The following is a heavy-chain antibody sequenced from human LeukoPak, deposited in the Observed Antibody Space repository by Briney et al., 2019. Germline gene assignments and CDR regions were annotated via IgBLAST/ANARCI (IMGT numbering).Heavy chain of an antibody. CDR2: INAGNGNT. V-gene: IGHV1-3*01. D-gene: IGHD3-10*01. CDR3: ARGILWFGELSSLGY. J-gene: IGHJ4*02. Sequence: RASVKVSCKASGYTFTNYAIHWVRQAPGQRLEWMGWINAGNGNTKYSQKFQDRVTITRDTSASTAYMELSSLKSEDTAVYYCARGILWFGELSSLGYWGQGTLVTVSS. CDR1: GYTFTNYA.